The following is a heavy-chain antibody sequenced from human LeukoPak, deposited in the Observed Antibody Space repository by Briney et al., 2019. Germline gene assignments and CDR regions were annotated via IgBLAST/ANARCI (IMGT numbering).Heavy chain of an antibody. Sequence: SETLSLTCTVSGGSISSYYWSWIRQPPGKGLEWIGYIYYSGSTNYNPSLKSRVTISVDTSKNQFSLKLSSVTAADTAVYYCARGRYDYVWGSFPYYYYYMDVWGKGTTVTVSS. J-gene: IGHJ6*03. CDR3: ARGRYDYVWGSFPYYYYYMDV. D-gene: IGHD3-16*01. CDR1: GGSISSYY. CDR2: IYYSGST. V-gene: IGHV4-59*01.